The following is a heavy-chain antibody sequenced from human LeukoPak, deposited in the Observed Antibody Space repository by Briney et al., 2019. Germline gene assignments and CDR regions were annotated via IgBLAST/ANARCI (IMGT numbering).Heavy chain of an antibody. CDR3: AKGEKYYYYYYMDV. CDR2: ISGSGGST. Sequence: GGSLRLSCAASGFTLSSYSMNWVRQAPGKGLEWVSAISGSGGSTYYADSVKGRFTISRDNSKNTLYLQMNSLRAEDTAVYYCAKGEKYYYYYYMDVWGKGTTVTVSS. J-gene: IGHJ6*03. CDR1: GFTLSSYS. D-gene: IGHD1-26*01. V-gene: IGHV3-23*01.